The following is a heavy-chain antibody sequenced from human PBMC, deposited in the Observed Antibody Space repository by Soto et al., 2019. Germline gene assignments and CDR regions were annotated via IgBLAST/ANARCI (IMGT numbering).Heavy chain of an antibody. CDR1: GFTFTSSA. Sequence: SVKVSCKASGFTFTSSAVQWVRQARGQRLEWIGWIVVGSGNTNYAQKFQERVTITRDTSTSTAYMELSSLRSEDTAVYYCAARTTVTPSDYWGQGTLATVSS. CDR2: IVVGSGNT. V-gene: IGHV1-58*01. CDR3: AARTTVTPSDY. J-gene: IGHJ4*02. D-gene: IGHD4-17*01.